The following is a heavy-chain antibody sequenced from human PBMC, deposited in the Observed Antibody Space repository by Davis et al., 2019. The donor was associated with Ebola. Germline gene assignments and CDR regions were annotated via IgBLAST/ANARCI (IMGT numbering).Heavy chain of an antibody. CDR2: INHSGST. D-gene: IGHD6-13*01. Sequence: SETLSLTCAVYGGSFSGYYWSWIRQPPGKGLEWIGEINHSGSTNYNPSLKSRVTISVDTSKNQFSLKLSSVTAADTAVYYCARGIGSSWYDLDYWGQGTLVTVSS. J-gene: IGHJ4*02. CDR3: ARGIGSSWYDLDY. CDR1: GGSFSGYY. V-gene: IGHV4-34*01.